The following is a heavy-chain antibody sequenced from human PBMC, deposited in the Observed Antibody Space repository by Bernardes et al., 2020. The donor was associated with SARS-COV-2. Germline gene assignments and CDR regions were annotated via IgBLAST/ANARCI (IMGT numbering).Heavy chain of an antibody. CDR1: GGSISSGGYY. CDR3: ARGELTIVGVVRNFDY. Sequence: TLSLTCTVSGGSISSGGYYWSWIRQHPGKGLEWIGYIYYSGSTYYNPSLKSRVTISVDTSKNQFSLKLSSVTAADTAVYYCARGELTIVGVVRNFDYWGQGTLVTVSS. V-gene: IGHV4-31*03. CDR2: IYYSGST. J-gene: IGHJ4*02. D-gene: IGHD3-3*01.